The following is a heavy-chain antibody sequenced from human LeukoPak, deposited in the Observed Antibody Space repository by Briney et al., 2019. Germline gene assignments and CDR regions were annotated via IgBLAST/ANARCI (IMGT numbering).Heavy chain of an antibody. D-gene: IGHD1-1*01. CDR1: GFTFTNHA. J-gene: IGHJ6*02. V-gene: IGHV3-23*01. CDR2: ISGSGDST. Sequence: QPGGSLRLSCAASGFTFTNHAMSWVRQAPGKGLEWVSTISGSGDSTYYADSVKGRFTISRDNSKNTLYLQMNSLRAEDTAVYYCAKRGGTIIYYYYYAMDVWGQGTTATVSS. CDR3: AKRGGTIIYYYYYAMDV.